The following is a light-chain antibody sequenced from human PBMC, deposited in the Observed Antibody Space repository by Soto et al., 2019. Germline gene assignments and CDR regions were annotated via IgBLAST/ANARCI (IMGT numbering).Light chain of an antibody. Sequence: EVIMTQSAASLSVSPGARATLSYRASQYIASNLAWYRQKPGQAPRLLIYRASTRATGIPARISGSGSGTEFTLTISSLQSEDFAVYYCQQYNNWPPLTFGGGTKVEIK. CDR2: RAS. CDR1: QYIASN. V-gene: IGKV3-15*01. CDR3: QQYNNWPPLT. J-gene: IGKJ4*01.